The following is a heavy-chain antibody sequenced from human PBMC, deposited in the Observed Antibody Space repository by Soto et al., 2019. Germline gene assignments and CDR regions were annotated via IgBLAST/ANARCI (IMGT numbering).Heavy chain of an antibody. CDR1: GYTFSDYY. D-gene: IGHD2-8*02. Sequence: ASVKVSCKASGYTFSDYYIHWVRQAPGQGLEWMGWINPNSGGTNYAQKFKGRVIMTRDTSSSTVYMGLIGLKYDDTAVFYCAREISGGGTLNWFDPWGQGSLVTVSS. CDR2: INPNSGGT. J-gene: IGHJ5*02. CDR3: AREISGGGTLNWFDP. V-gene: IGHV1-2*02.